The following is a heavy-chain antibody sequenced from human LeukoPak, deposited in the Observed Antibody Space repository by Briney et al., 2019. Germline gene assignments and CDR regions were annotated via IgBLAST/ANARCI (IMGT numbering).Heavy chain of an antibody. J-gene: IGHJ4*02. CDR2: LHADGVEQ. CDR1: GLTFSDYF. V-gene: IGHV3-7*01. CDR3: ARGGYSFDY. Sequence: PGGSLRLSCAASGLTFSDYFMGWIRQAPGKGLEWVARLHADGVEQNYVDSVTGRFTMSRDNAKNSLDLQMNSLRVEDTAVYYCARGGYSFDYLGQGALVAVSS. D-gene: IGHD5-18*01.